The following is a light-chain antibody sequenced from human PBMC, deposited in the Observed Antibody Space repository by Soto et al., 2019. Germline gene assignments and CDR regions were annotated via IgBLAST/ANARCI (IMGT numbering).Light chain of an antibody. CDR2: EDN. CDR3: QSYGSGIQGV. Sequence: NSMLTQPHSVSESPGKTVTISCTRSSGNIASNYVQWYQQRPGSAPTTVIYEDNLRPSGVPDRFSGSIDRSSNSASLTISGLKTEDEADYFCQSYGSGIQGVFGGGTKLTVL. V-gene: IGLV6-57*04. J-gene: IGLJ3*02. CDR1: SGNIASNY.